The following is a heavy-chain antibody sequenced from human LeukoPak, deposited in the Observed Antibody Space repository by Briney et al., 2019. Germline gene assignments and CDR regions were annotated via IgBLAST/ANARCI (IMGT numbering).Heavy chain of an antibody. V-gene: IGHV1-2*06. CDR2: INPNSGGT. CDR3: ASFYYDSTNPNWFDP. D-gene: IGHD3-22*01. J-gene: IGHJ5*02. Sequence: GASVKVSCKASGYNFVAYYMHWVRQAPGQGLEWMGRINPNSGGTNYAQKFQGRVTMTRDTSISTAYMELSRLRSDDTAVYYCASFYYDSTNPNWFDPWGQGTLITVSS. CDR1: GYNFVAYY.